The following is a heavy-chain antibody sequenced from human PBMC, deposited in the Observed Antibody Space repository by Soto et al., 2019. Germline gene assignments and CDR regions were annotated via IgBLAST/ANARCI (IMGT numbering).Heavy chain of an antibody. CDR3: ARGYREFGGGYYRYYGMGG. CDR1: GGSIISAGYY. V-gene: IGHV4-31*03. Sequence: LSLTCTVSGGSIISAGYYWGWIRQHPVKGLEWIGYIYYSGTTYYNPSIKSRVTISVDTSKSQFSLKLSSVTAADTAVYYCARGYREFGGGYYRYYGMGGLGQGTTGTVSS. D-gene: IGHD3-16*01. CDR2: IYYSGTT. J-gene: IGHJ6*01.